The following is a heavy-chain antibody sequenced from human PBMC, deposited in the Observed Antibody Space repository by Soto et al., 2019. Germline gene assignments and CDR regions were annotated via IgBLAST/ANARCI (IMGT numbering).Heavy chain of an antibody. CDR1: GFTLNGYS. CDR3: ARDLSYYGSGSFYYFDF. V-gene: IGHV3-21*06. Sequence: GGSLRLSCEASGFTLNGYSMNWVRQSPGRGLEWVSSISSTSDYIDYAPSVKGRFTISRDNAGDSLFLHMNSLRAEDTAVYYCARDLSYYGSGSFYYFDFWGHGTQVTVSS. J-gene: IGHJ4*01. CDR2: ISSTSDYI. D-gene: IGHD3-10*01.